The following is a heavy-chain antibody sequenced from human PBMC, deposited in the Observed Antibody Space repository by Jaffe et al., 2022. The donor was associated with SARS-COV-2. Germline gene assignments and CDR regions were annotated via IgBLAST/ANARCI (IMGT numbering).Heavy chain of an antibody. D-gene: IGHD2-8*02. CDR3: ARDRDVVLSEATDWFDP. V-gene: IGHV4-4*07. Sequence: QVQLQESGPGLVKPSETLSLTCSLSGGSISSYYWSWIRQPAGKGLEWIGRIYASGSTHYNPSLKSRVTLSLDASKNQVSLRLSSVTAADTALYYCARDRDVVLSEATDWFDPWGQGTLVIVSS. CDR1: GGSISSYY. J-gene: IGHJ5*02. CDR2: IYASGST.